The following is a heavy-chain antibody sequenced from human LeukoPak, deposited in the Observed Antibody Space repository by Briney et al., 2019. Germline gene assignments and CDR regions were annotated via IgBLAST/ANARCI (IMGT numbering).Heavy chain of an antibody. V-gene: IGHV1-46*01. CDR3: ARQQGIQYLNFDY. CDR2: INLIAGLT. Sequence: ASVKVSCKASGYTFTDYYIHWLRQAPGEGREWMGMINLIAGLTHLAPKFQGRVTMTRDTSTSTVYMDLTSLGSEDTAVYYCARQQGIQYLNFDYWGQGALVAVSS. CDR1: GYTFTDYY. J-gene: IGHJ4*02. D-gene: IGHD1/OR15-1a*01.